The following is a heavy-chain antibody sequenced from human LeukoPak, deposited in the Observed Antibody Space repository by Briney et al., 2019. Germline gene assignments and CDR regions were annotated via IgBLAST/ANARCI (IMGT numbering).Heavy chain of an antibody. CDR1: GFTFDDYA. CDR3: AEGGGPRDDAFDI. D-gene: IGHD3-16*01. Sequence: GGSLRLSCAASGFTFDDYAMHWVRQAPGKGLEWVSGISWNSGSIGYADSVKGRFTISRDNAKNSLYLQMNSLRAEDTAVYYCAEGGGPRDDAFDIWGQGTMVTVSS. CDR2: ISWNSGSI. V-gene: IGHV3-9*01. J-gene: IGHJ3*02.